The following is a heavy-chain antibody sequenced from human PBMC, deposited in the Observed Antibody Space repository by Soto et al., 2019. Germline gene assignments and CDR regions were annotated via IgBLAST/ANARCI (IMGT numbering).Heavy chain of an antibody. D-gene: IGHD1-20*01. V-gene: IGHV4-34*01. CDR2: INHSGST. J-gene: IGHJ6*02. Sequence: QVQLQQWGAGLLKPSETLSLTCAVYGGSFSGYYWSWIRQPPGKGLEWIGEINHSGSTNYNPSLKSRVTISVDTSKNQFSLKLSSVTAADTAVYYCATAITFPYYYYGMDVWGQGTTVTVSS. CDR3: ATAITFPYYYYGMDV. CDR1: GGSFSGYY.